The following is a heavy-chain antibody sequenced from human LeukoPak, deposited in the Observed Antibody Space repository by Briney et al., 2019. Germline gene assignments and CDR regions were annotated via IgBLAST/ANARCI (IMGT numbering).Heavy chain of an antibody. Sequence: PGVSLRLSCVFSGFTFSSYAMSWVRQAPGKGLEWVSSLSGSGGSTYYADSVKGRFTISRDNSKNTLYLQMNSLRVEDTAVYYCAKDPHTGYSFAYWGQGTLVTVSS. CDR2: LSGSGGST. J-gene: IGHJ4*02. CDR1: GFTFSSYA. V-gene: IGHV3-23*01. CDR3: AKDPHTGYSFAY. D-gene: IGHD5-18*01.